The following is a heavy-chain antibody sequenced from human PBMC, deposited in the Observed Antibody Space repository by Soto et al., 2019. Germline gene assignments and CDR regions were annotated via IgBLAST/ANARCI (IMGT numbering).Heavy chain of an antibody. D-gene: IGHD6-13*01. CDR3: ARSSGYSSSWDED. CDR1: GGSFSGYY. J-gene: IGHJ4*02. V-gene: IGHV4-34*01. CDR2: INHSGST. Sequence: SETLSLTCAVYGGSFSGYYWSWIRQPPGKGLEWIGEINHSGSTNYNPSLKSRVTISVDTSKNQFSLKLSSVTAADTAVYDCARSSGYSSSWDEDWGKGTRVTVS.